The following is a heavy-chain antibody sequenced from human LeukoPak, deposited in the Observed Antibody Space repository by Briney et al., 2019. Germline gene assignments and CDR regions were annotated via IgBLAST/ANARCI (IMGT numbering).Heavy chain of an antibody. CDR2: INHSGRT. Sequence: SETLSLTCAVYGGSFSGYYWSWLRQPPGEGLEWIGEINHSGRTNYNPTPKSRANISVDTSKNQFSLKLSSVTAAARAVYYCARGGRRYFDLWGRGTLVTVSS. V-gene: IGHV4-34*01. CDR3: ARGGRRYFDL. J-gene: IGHJ2*01. CDR1: GGSFSGYY.